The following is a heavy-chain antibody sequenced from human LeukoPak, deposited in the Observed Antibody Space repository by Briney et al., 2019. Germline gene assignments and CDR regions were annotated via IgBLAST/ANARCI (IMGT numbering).Heavy chain of an antibody. CDR2: IYTSGST. CDR3: ARHGEIAAAGTELDY. D-gene: IGHD6-13*01. Sequence: NPSETLSLTCTVSGGSISSYYWSWIRQPAGKGLEWIGRIYTSGSTNYNPSLKSRVTMSVDTSKNQFSLKLSSVTAADTAVYYCARHGEIAAAGTELDYWGQGTLVTVSS. J-gene: IGHJ4*02. CDR1: GGSISSYY. V-gene: IGHV4-4*07.